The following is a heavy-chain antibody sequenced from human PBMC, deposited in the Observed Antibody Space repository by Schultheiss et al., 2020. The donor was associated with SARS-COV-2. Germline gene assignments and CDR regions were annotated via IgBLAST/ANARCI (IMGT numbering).Heavy chain of an antibody. V-gene: IGHV4-4*02. D-gene: IGHD4-17*01. CDR1: GGSISSSNW. Sequence: GSLRLSCAVSGGSISSSNWWSWVRQPPGKGLEWIGEIYHSGSTNYNPSLKSRVTISVDKSKNQFSLKLSSVTAADTAVYYCARDAPYGDYLDYWGQGTLVTVSS. CDR2: IYHSGST. CDR3: ARDAPYGDYLDY. J-gene: IGHJ4*02.